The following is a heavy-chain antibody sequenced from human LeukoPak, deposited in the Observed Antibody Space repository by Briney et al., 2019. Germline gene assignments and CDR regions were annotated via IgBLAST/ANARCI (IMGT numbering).Heavy chain of an antibody. J-gene: IGHJ6*03. Sequence: SETLSLTCTVSGGSISSYYWSWIRQPPGKGLEWIGYIYYSGSTNYNPSLKSRVTISVDTSKNQFSLKLSSVTAADTAVYYCARAPDLNPWSATYYYYMDVWGKGTTVTVSS. D-gene: IGHD3-3*01. V-gene: IGHV4-59*01. CDR3: ARAPDLNPWSATYYYYMDV. CDR2: IYYSGST. CDR1: GGSISSYY.